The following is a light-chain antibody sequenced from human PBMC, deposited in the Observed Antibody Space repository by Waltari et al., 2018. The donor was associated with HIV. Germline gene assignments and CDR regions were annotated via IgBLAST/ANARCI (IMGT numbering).Light chain of an antibody. J-gene: IGLJ3*02. V-gene: IGLV3-21*04. CDR2: DDS. CDR1: NIGIKS. Sequence: SYVLTQPPSVSVAPGKTARITCGGNNIGIKSVHWYQQKPGQAPVLVICDDSDRPSGIPERFSGSNSGNTATLTISRVEAGDEADYYCQVWDSSSDLNWVFGGGTKLTVL. CDR3: QVWDSSSDLNWV.